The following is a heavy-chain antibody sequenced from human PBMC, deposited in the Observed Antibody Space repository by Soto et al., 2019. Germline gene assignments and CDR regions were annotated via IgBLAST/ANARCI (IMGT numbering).Heavy chain of an antibody. CDR1: GFTFSSYA. Sequence: QVQLVESGGGVVQPRRSLRLSCAASGFTFSSYAMHWVRQAPGKGLEWVAVISYDGSNKYYADSVKGRFTISRDNSKNTLYLQMNSLRAEDTAVYYCARSEGSSGYYPDYWGQGTLVTVSS. D-gene: IGHD3-22*01. V-gene: IGHV3-30-3*01. CDR2: ISYDGSNK. CDR3: ARSEGSSGYYPDY. J-gene: IGHJ4*02.